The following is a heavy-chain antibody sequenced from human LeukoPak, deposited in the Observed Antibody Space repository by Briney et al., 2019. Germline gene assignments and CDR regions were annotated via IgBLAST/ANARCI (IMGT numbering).Heavy chain of an antibody. D-gene: IGHD6-19*01. CDR3: VRQAGGYSSGWYQFHFDY. V-gene: IGHV1-18*04. J-gene: IGHJ4*02. CDR1: SYIFTTYG. Sequence: GASVKVSCKASSYIFTTYGISWVRQAPGQGLEWMGWINTYNGNTNYAQKLQGRVTMTTDTSTSTAYMDLRSLRSDDTAVYYCVRQAGGYSSGWYQFHFDYWGQGTLVTVSS. CDR2: INTYNGNT.